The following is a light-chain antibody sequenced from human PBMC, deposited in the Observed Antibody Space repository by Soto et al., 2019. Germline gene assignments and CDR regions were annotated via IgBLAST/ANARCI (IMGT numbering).Light chain of an antibody. V-gene: IGLV2-14*01. J-gene: IGLJ1*01. CDR3: SSYTSSSSGV. CDR2: DVS. Sequence: LTQRASVSRSDDQASSIFCTRTSSDVGGYNYVSWYQQHPGKAPKLMIYDVSNRPSGVSNRFSGSKSGNTASLTISGLQAEDEADYYCSSYTSSSSGVFGTGTKVTVL. CDR1: SSDVGGYNY.